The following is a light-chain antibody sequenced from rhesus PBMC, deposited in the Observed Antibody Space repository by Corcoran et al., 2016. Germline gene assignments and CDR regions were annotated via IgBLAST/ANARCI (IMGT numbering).Light chain of an antibody. V-gene: IGKV1-21*01. CDR1: QGISSW. CDR3: QQYNRAPPT. CDR2: KAA. Sequence: DIQMTQSPSSLSASVGDRVTITCRASQGISSWLVWYQQKPGKAPKLLIYKAAMLQSGVTSRVSGSGSGTDFTLTISSLQPEDSAIYYCQQYNRAPPTFGQGTKVEIK. J-gene: IGKJ1*01.